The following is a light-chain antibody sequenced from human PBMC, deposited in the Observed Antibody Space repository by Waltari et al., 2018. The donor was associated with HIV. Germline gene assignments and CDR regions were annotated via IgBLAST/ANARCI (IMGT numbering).Light chain of an antibody. Sequence: SYELTQSPSVSVSPGQTASISCSGDKLGDRYAHWYQRKPGQSPVVVIYQDSKRPSGIPERFSGSNSGNTATLTISGTQAMDEADYYCQAWDNNLVVFGGGTKLTVL. CDR3: QAWDNNLVV. CDR2: QDS. V-gene: IGLV3-1*01. J-gene: IGLJ2*01. CDR1: KLGDRY.